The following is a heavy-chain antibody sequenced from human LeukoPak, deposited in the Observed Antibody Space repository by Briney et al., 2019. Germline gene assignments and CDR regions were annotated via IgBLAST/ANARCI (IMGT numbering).Heavy chain of an antibody. Sequence: GASVKVSCKASGYTFTGYYMHWVRQAPGQGLEWMGWINPNSGGTNYAQKFQGRVTMTRDTSISTAYMELSRLRSDDTAVYYCARAHYDILTGYNYYYYYYMDVWGKGTTVTVSS. CDR2: INPNSGGT. V-gene: IGHV1-2*02. CDR1: GYTFTGYY. J-gene: IGHJ6*03. CDR3: ARAHYDILTGYNYYYYYYMDV. D-gene: IGHD3-9*01.